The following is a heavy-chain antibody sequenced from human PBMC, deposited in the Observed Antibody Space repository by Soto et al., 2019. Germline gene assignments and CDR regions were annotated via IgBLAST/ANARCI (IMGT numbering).Heavy chain of an antibody. V-gene: IGHV3-23*01. CDR1: GFTFSSYA. J-gene: IGHJ4*02. D-gene: IGHD6-25*01. CDR3: AKGQRCGGGTFGY. CDR2: ISGSGGST. Sequence: EVQLLESGGGLVQPGGSLRLSCAASGFTFSSYAMSWVRQAPGKGLEWVSAISGSGGSTYYADSVKGRFTISRDNSKNSLYLRMSRLRAEDTVVYYCAKGQRCGGGTFGYWGQGTLVTVSS.